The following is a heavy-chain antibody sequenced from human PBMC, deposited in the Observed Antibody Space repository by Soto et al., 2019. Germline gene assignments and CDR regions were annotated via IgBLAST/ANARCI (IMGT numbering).Heavy chain of an antibody. J-gene: IGHJ4*02. CDR2: IRSKAYGGTT. CDR3: TGALTRVNYAFWSGLDAQPYSGYDASDY. Sequence: GGSLRLSCTASGFTFGDYAMSWFRQAPGKGLEWVGFIRSKAYGGTTEYAASVKGRFTISRDDSKSIAYLQMNSLKTEDTAAYYCTGALTRVNYAFWSGLDAQPYSGYDASDYWGQGTLVTVSS. CDR1: GFTFGDYA. V-gene: IGHV3-49*03. D-gene: IGHD3-3*01.